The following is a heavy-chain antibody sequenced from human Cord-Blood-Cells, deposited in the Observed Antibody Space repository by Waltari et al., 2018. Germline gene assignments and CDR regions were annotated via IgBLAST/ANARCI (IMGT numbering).Heavy chain of an antibody. CDR2: IYYSGST. D-gene: IGHD3-10*01. V-gene: IGHV4-39*01. Sequence: QLQLQESGPGLVKPSETLSPTCTVSGGSISSSSYYWGWLRQPPGKGLEWIGRIYYSGSTYYNPSLKSRVTISVDTSKNQFSLKLSSVTAADTAVYYCARHPDRKNGSGSYYRDYYYYYYMDVWGKGTTVTVSS. J-gene: IGHJ6*03. CDR1: GGSISSSSYY. CDR3: ARHPDRKNGSGSYYRDYYYYYYMDV.